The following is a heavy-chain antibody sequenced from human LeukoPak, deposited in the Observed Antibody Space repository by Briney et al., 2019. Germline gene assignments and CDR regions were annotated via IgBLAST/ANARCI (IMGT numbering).Heavy chain of an antibody. J-gene: IGHJ4*02. CDR3: ARWGSGVWNPRAGYFDY. Sequence: ASVKVSCKASGYTFTSYGISWVRQAPGQGLEWMGWISAYNGNTNYAQKLQGRVTMTTDTSTSTAYMELRSLRSDDTAVYYCARWGSGVWNPRAGYFDYWGQGTLVTVSS. CDR1: GYTFTSYG. CDR2: ISAYNGNT. V-gene: IGHV1-18*01. D-gene: IGHD1-1*01.